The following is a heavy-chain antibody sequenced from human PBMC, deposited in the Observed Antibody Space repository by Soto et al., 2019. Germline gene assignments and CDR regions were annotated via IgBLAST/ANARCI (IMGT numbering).Heavy chain of an antibody. Sequence: ASVKVSCKASGYTFTGYYMHWERQAPGQGLEWMGWINPNSGGTNYAQKFQGRVTMTRDTSISTAYMELSRLRSDDTAVYDCARDRAALWFGDLLRRGMDVWGQGTTVPVSS. D-gene: IGHD3-10*01. CDR2: INPNSGGT. V-gene: IGHV1-2*02. J-gene: IGHJ6*02. CDR1: GYTFTGYY. CDR3: ARDRAALWFGDLLRRGMDV.